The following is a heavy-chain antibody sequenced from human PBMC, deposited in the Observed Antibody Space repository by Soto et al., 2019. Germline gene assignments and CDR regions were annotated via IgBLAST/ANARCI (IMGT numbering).Heavy chain of an antibody. V-gene: IGHV3-30*18. CDR2: VSHDGRNT. D-gene: IGHD6-19*01. Sequence: VQLVESGGGVVQPGRSLRLSCAASGFTFSDYAMHWVRQAPGKGLEWVAVVSHDGRNTHYADSVKGRFTVSRDSSKNTVSLEMTSLRAEETAVYYCAKGGRQWLVTSDFNYWGQGALVTVSS. J-gene: IGHJ4*02. CDR3: AKGGRQWLVTSDFNY. CDR1: GFTFSDYA.